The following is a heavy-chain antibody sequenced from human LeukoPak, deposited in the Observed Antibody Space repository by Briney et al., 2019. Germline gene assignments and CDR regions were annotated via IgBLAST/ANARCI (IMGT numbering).Heavy chain of an antibody. CDR3: AKGGPRRGYGYYFDY. CDR2: ISWNSGSI. Sequence: GGSLRLSCAASGFTFDDYNMHWVRQAPGKGLEWVSGISWNSGSIAYADSVEGRFTISRDNAKNSLYLQMNSLRAEDMALYYCAKGGPRRGYGYYFDYWGQGTLVTVSS. CDR1: GFTFDDYN. D-gene: IGHD5-18*01. V-gene: IGHV3-9*03. J-gene: IGHJ4*02.